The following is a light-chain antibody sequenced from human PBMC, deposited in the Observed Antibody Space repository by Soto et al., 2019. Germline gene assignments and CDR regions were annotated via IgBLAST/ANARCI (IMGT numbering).Light chain of an antibody. CDR3: QQYNNWPPGT. CDR1: QSLSNN. V-gene: IGKV3D-15*01. CDR2: GAT. Sequence: IVMTQSPATLSVPPWELDTLSCTTIQSLSNNFLAWYQQKPGQAPRLLIYGATSRATGVPDRFSGSGSGTDFTLTINRLEPEDFAVYYCQQYNNWPPGTFGQGTKVDI. J-gene: IGKJ1*01.